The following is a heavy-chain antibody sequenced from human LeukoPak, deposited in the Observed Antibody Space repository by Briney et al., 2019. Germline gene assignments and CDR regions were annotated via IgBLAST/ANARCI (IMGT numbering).Heavy chain of an antibody. CDR3: ARPKGYCSGGSCFNWFDP. J-gene: IGHJ5*02. V-gene: IGHV4-39*07. Sequence: ETLSLTCTVSGGSISSSSYYWGWIRQPPGKGLEWIGSIYYSGSTYSNPSLKSRVTISIDTSKNQFSLKLSSVTAADTAVYYCARPKGYCSGGSCFNWFDPWGQGTLVTVSS. CDR2: IYYSGST. D-gene: IGHD2-15*01. CDR1: GGSISSSSYY.